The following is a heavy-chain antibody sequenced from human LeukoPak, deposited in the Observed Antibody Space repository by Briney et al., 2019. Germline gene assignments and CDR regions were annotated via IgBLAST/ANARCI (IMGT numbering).Heavy chain of an antibody. D-gene: IGHD3-10*01. J-gene: IGHJ4*02. CDR3: ARGGYGSGSPGY. CDR1: GFNFGDYG. V-gene: IGHV3-20*04. CDR2: INWNGGST. Sequence: GGSLRLSCAASGFNFGDYGMSWVRQAPGKGLEWVSAINWNGGSTGYADSVKGRFTISRDNSKNSLYLQMNSLRVEDTALYYCARGGYGSGSPGYWGQGTLVTVSS.